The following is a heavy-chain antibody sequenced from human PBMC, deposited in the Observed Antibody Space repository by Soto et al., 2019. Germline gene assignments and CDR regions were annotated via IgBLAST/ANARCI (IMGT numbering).Heavy chain of an antibody. CDR1: GGSISSYY. J-gene: IGHJ4*02. V-gene: IGHV4-59*01. CDR2: IYYSGGT. Sequence: SETLSLTCTVSGGSISSYYWSWIRQPPGKGLEWIGYIYYSGGTNYNPSLKSRVTISVDTSKNQFSLKLSSVTAADTAVYYCARLLTGDPLYFDYWGQGTLVTVSS. CDR3: ARLLTGDPLYFDY. D-gene: IGHD7-27*01.